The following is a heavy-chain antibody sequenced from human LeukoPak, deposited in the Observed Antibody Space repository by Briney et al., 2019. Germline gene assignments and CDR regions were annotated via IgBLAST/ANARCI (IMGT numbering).Heavy chain of an antibody. CDR2: INHSGST. CDR3: ARRGREVVVAATLYYYYYYMDV. V-gene: IGHV4-34*01. CDR1: GGSFSGYY. D-gene: IGHD2-15*01. J-gene: IGHJ6*03. Sequence: PSETLSLTCAVYGGSFSGYYWSWIRQPPGKGLEWIGEINHSGSTNYNPSLKSRVTISVDTSKNQFSLKLSSVTAADTAVYYCARRGREVVVAATLYYYYYYMDVWGKGTTVTISS.